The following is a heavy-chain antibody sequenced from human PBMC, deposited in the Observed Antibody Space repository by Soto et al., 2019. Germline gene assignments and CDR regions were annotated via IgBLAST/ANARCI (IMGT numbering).Heavy chain of an antibody. V-gene: IGHV4-30-4*01. Sequence: TLSLTCTVSGGSISSGDYYWSWIRQPPGKGQEWIGYIYYSGSTYYNPSLKSRVTISVDTSKNQFSLKLSSVTAADTAVYYFARFCCGGSCFEGRSSLFVYWGQGTLVTVSS. D-gene: IGHD2-15*01. CDR3: ARFCCGGSCFEGRSSLFVY. CDR2: IYYSGST. CDR1: GGSISSGDYY. J-gene: IGHJ4*02.